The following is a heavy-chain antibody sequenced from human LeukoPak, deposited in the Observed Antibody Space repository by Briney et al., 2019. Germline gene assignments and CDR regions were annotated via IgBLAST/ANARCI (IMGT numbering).Heavy chain of an antibody. Sequence: GGSLRLSCAASGFTFSDYYMSWIRQAPGKGLECVSYISSSGITIYYADSVKGRFTISRDNAKNSLYLQMNSLRAEDTAVYYCANGPNYCSSTSCYTLGYYHMDVWGKGTTVTVSS. CDR1: GFTFSDYY. V-gene: IGHV3-11*04. D-gene: IGHD2-2*02. CDR2: ISSSGITI. J-gene: IGHJ6*03. CDR3: ANGPNYCSSTSCYTLGYYHMDV.